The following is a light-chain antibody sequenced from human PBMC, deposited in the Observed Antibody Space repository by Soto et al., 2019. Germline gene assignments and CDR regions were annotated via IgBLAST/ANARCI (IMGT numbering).Light chain of an antibody. CDR1: SSDVGAYKY. CDR2: DVS. V-gene: IGLV2-14*01. J-gene: IGLJ1*01. Sequence: QSALTQPASVSGSPGQSITISCTGTSSDVGAYKYVSWYQQHPGKAPKLMIYDVSNRPSGVSNRFSGSKSANTASLTISGLQAEDEADYYCCSYTGSSTLVVGTGTKLTVL. CDR3: CSYTGSSTLV.